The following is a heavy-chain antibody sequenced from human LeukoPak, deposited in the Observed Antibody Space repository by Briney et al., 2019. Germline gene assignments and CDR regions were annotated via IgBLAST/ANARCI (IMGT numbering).Heavy chain of an antibody. V-gene: IGHV3-66*01. J-gene: IGHJ4*02. CDR1: GFTVSSNY. Sequence: GGSLRLSCAASGFTVSSNYMSWVRQAPGKGLEWVSVIYSGGSTYYADSVMGRFTISRDNSKNTLYLQMSSLRAEDTAVYYCVKDGAIDVVRGVISPFDYWGQGTLVTVSS. CDR2: IYSGGST. CDR3: VKDGAIDVVRGVISPFDY. D-gene: IGHD3-10*01.